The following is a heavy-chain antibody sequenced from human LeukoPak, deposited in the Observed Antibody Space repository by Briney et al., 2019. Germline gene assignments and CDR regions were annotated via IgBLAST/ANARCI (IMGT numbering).Heavy chain of an antibody. CDR3: ARGPGYCSDGSCYGLGAFDI. CDR2: ISSSSSYI. V-gene: IGHV3-21*01. CDR1: GFTFSSYS. J-gene: IGHJ3*02. D-gene: IGHD2-15*01. Sequence: GGSLRLSCAASGFTFSSYSMNWVRQAPGKGLEWVSSISSSSSYIYYADSVKGRFTISRDNAKNSLYLQMNSLRAEDTAVYYCARGPGYCSDGSCYGLGAFDIWGQGTMVTVSS.